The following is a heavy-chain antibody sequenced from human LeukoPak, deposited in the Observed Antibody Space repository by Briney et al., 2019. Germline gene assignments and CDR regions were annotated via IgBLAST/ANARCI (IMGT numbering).Heavy chain of an antibody. D-gene: IGHD3-10*01. CDR2: IYYSGST. CDR1: GGSISSYY. J-gene: IGHJ4*02. Sequence: SETLSLTCTVSGGSISSYYWSWIRQPPGKGLEWIGYIYYSGSTNYNPSLKSRVTISVDTSKNQFSLKLSSVTAADTAVYYCARRRFGELFPDYWGQGTLVTVSS. V-gene: IGHV4-59*01. CDR3: ARRRFGELFPDY.